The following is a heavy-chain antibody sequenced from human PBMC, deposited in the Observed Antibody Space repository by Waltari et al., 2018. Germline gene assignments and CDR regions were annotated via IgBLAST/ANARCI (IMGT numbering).Heavy chain of an antibody. D-gene: IGHD2-15*01. V-gene: IGHV3-23*04. J-gene: IGHJ6*02. CDR1: DSTFNTYA. Sequence: VQLVESGGEVAQPGGSLTLSCAASDSTFNTYAVTWVRQAPVRGLEWVAALSAGGGSVYYADSVKGRFAISSDDSKNTAYLHISSLRVEDTAIYYCAKGYCRFGSCPPFYYYFGMDVWGQGTTVTVSS. CDR3: AKGYCRFGSCPPFYYYFGMDV. CDR2: LSAGGGSV.